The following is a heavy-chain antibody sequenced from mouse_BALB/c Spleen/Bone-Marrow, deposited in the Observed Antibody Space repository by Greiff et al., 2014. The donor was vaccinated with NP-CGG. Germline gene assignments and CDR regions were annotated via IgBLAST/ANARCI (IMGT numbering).Heavy chain of an antibody. Sequence: VQLQQSGPGLVKPSQSLSLTCSVTGYSITSGYYWNWIRQFPGNKLGWMGYISYDGSNNYNPSLKNRISITRDTSKNQFFLKLNSVTTEDTATYYCARLDGFAYWGQGTLVTVSA. V-gene: IGHV3-6*02. CDR1: GYSITSGYY. CDR3: ARLDGFAY. J-gene: IGHJ3*01. CDR2: ISYDGSN.